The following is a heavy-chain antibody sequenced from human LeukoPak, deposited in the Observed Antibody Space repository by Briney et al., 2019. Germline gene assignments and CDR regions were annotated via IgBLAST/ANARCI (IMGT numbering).Heavy chain of an antibody. CDR2: IYYSGRT. CDR1: GGSISSYY. D-gene: IGHD3-9*01. CDR3: ARRSFDYDILTGYPYYYGMDV. V-gene: IGHV4-59*01. J-gene: IGHJ6*02. Sequence: SETLSLTCTVSGGSISSYYWSWIRQPPGKGLEWFGYIYYSGRTNYNPSLKSRVTISVDTSKNQFSLKLSSVTAADTAVYYCARRSFDYDILTGYPYYYGMDVWGQGTTVTVSS.